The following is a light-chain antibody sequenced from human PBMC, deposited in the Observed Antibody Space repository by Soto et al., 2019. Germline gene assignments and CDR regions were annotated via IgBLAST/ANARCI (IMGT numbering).Light chain of an antibody. CDR1: QSPGTW. V-gene: IGKV1-5*01. Sequence: DIPMTQSPSTMSASVGDRVIITCRASQSPGTWMAWYQQQPGTAPVLLIYDVSKLASGVPSRFSGRASGTEFMLTITSLQPDDSANYYCQQGCSHPLTFGGGTKVEIK. CDR3: QQGCSHPLT. CDR2: DVS. J-gene: IGKJ4*01.